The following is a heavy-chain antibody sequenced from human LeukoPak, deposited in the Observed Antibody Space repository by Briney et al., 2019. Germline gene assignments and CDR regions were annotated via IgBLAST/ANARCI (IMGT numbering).Heavy chain of an antibody. CDR1: GGSFSGYY. CDR3: ARGQREGRRLGRLDY. Sequence: SETLSLTCAVYGGSFSGYYWSWIRQPPGKGLEWIGEINHSGSTNYNPSLKSRVTISVDTSKNQFSLKLSSVTAADTAVYYCARGQREGRRLGRLDYWGQGTLVTVSS. J-gene: IGHJ4*02. CDR2: INHSGST. V-gene: IGHV4-34*01. D-gene: IGHD1-26*01.